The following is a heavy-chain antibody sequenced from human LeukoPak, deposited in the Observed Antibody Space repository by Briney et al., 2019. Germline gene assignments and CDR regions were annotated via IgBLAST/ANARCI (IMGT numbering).Heavy chain of an antibody. Sequence: SETLSLTCAVYGGSFSGYYWSWIRQPPGKGLEWIGYIYYSGSTNYNPSLKSRVTISVDTSKNQFSLKLSSVTAADTAVYYCARQGDGDYASTIDYWGQGTLVTVSS. CDR1: GGSFSGYY. J-gene: IGHJ4*02. D-gene: IGHD4-17*01. V-gene: IGHV4-59*01. CDR3: ARQGDGDYASTIDY. CDR2: IYYSGST.